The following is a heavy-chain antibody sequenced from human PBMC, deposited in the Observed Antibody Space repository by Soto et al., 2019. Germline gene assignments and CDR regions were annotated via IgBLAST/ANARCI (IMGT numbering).Heavy chain of an antibody. Sequence: RASVKVSCKASGYTFTSYGISWVRQAPGQGLEWMGWISAYNGNTNYAQKLQGRVTMTTDTSTSTAYMELRSLRSDDTAVYYCARELDGSGSYWAPWYYYGMDVWGQGTTVTVSS. J-gene: IGHJ6*02. CDR1: GYTFTSYG. CDR2: ISAYNGNT. CDR3: ARELDGSGSYWAPWYYYGMDV. V-gene: IGHV1-18*04. D-gene: IGHD3-10*01.